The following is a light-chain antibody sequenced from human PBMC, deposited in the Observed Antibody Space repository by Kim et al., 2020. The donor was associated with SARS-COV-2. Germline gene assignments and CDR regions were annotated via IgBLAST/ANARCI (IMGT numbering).Light chain of an antibody. CDR2: GKN. CDR1: SLNFYY. J-gene: IGLJ1*01. V-gene: IGLV3-19*01. CDR3: SSRDSSSKYASYV. Sequence: SSELTQDPAVSVALGQAVRITCQGDSLNFYYASWYQQKPGQDPTLVISGKNDRPSGIPDRFSSSTSGNTASLTITGAQADDEADYYCSSRDSSSKYASYVFGTGTKVTVL.